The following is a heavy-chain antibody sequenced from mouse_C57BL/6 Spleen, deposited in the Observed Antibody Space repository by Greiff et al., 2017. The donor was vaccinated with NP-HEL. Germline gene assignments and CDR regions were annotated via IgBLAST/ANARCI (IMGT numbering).Heavy chain of an antibody. V-gene: IGHV5-4*01. CDR1: GFTFSSYA. Sequence: EVQVVESGGGLVKPGGSLKLSCAASGFTFSSYAMSWVRQTPEKRLEWVATISDGGSYTYYPDNVKGRFTISRDNAKNNLYLQMSHLKFEDTAMYYCARENYDYDERGLDYWGQGTTLTVSS. CDR2: ISDGGSYT. D-gene: IGHD2-4*01. J-gene: IGHJ2*01. CDR3: ARENYDYDERGLDY.